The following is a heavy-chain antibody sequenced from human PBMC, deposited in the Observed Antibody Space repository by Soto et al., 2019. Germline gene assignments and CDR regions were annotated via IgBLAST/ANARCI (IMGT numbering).Heavy chain of an antibody. CDR1: GFTFGSYA. Sequence: QVQLVESGGGVAQPGRSLRLSCAASGFTFGSYAMHWFRQAPGKGLEWVAVISYDGYNKYYADSVKGRFSVSRANSKNALYLQMNSLRAEDTSVYYCAPVRTAGYNGGFDYWGQGTLVTVSS. D-gene: IGHD1-1*01. CDR2: ISYDGYNK. V-gene: IGHV3-30-3*01. CDR3: APVRTAGYNGGFDY. J-gene: IGHJ4*02.